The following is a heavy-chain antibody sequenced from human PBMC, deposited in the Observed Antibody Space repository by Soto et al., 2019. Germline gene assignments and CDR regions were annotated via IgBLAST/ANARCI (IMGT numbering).Heavy chain of an antibody. J-gene: IGHJ4*02. CDR1: GGSVSSGSYY. V-gene: IGHV4-61*01. CDR2: IYYSGST. CDR3: ARAREEEYSSSQLFDY. Sequence: PSETLSLTCTVSGGSVSSGSYYWSWIRQPPGKGLEWIGYIYYSGSTNYNPSLKSRVTISVDTSKNQFSLKLSSVTAADTAVYYCARAREEEYSSSQLFDYWGQGTLVTVSS. D-gene: IGHD6-6*01.